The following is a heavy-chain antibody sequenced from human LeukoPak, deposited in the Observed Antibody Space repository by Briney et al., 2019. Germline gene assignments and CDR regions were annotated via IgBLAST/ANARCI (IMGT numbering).Heavy chain of an antibody. D-gene: IGHD2-2*01. Sequence: GGSLRLSCAASGFTFSSYSMNWVRQAPGKGLEWVSSISSSSSYIYYADSVKGRFTISRDNAKNSLYLQMNSLRAEDTAVYYCARQVPATAHSDYWGQGTLVTVSS. CDR3: ARQVPATAHSDY. V-gene: IGHV3-21*01. CDR2: ISSSSSYI. J-gene: IGHJ4*02. CDR1: GFTFSSYS.